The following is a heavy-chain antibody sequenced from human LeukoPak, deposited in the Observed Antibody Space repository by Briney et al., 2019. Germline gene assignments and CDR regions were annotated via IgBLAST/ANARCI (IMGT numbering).Heavy chain of an antibody. V-gene: IGHV3-30*02. CDR2: IQYDGNNK. CDR3: AKDGVIAGDR. D-gene: IGHD3-16*02. CDR1: GFTFSGYG. J-gene: IGHJ4*02. Sequence: PGGSLRLSCAASGFTFSGYGMHWVRQAPGKGLEWVSFIQYDGNNKYYTDSVKGQFTISRDDSTNTLYLQMSSLRAEDAAVYYCAKDGVIAGDRWGQGTLVTVSS.